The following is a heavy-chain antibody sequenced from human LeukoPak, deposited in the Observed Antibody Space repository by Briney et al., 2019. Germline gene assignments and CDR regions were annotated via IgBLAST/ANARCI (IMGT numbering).Heavy chain of an antibody. Sequence: SETLSLTCTVSGASISSHYWTWVRQPPGKGLEWIGYISHSGTTDYTPSLKSRVSIAVDTSKNQDSLRLDSVTSADTAVYYCARSIETSYAFWSGSFKRDYYYYMDVWGKGTTVTVSS. CDR3: ARSIETSYAFWSGSFKRDYYYYMDV. J-gene: IGHJ6*03. V-gene: IGHV4-59*11. CDR1: GASISSHY. D-gene: IGHD3-3*01. CDR2: ISHSGTT.